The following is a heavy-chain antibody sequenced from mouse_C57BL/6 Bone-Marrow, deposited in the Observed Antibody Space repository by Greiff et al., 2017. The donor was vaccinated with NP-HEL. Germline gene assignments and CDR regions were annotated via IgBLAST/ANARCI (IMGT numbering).Heavy chain of an antibody. J-gene: IGHJ2*01. CDR2: IYPGSGNT. Sequence: VQLQQSGAELVRPGASVKLSCKASGYTFTDYYINWVKQRPGQGLEWIARIYPGSGNTYYNEKFKGKATLTAEKSSSTAYMQLSSLTSEDSAVYCCARSEGDAHFDDWGQGTTLTVAS. CDR1: GYTFTDYY. CDR3: ARSEGDAHFDD. D-gene: IGHD3-3*01. V-gene: IGHV1-76*01.